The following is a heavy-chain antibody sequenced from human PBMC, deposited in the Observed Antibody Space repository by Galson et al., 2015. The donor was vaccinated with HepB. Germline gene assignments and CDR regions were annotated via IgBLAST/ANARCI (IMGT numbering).Heavy chain of an antibody. D-gene: IGHD3-3*01. Sequence: LRLSCAASGFTFSSYSMNWVRQAPGKGLGWVSSISSSSSYIYYADSVKGRFTISRDNAKNSLYLQMNSLRAEDTAVYYCARDASEGTIFGVVINYYYYYMDVWGKGTTVTVSS. CDR3: ARDASEGTIFGVVINYYYYYMDV. J-gene: IGHJ6*03. CDR1: GFTFSSYS. V-gene: IGHV3-21*01. CDR2: ISSSSSYI.